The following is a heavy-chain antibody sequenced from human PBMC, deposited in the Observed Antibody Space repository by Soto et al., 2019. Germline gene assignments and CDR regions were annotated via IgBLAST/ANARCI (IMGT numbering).Heavy chain of an antibody. CDR3: ARVGHRYDSSGYYGY. J-gene: IGHJ4*02. Sequence: PGGSLRLCCAASGFTFSSYAMSWVRQAPGKGLEWVSAISGSGGSTYYADSVKGRFTISRDNSKNTLYLQMNSLRAEDTAVYYCARVGHRYDSSGYYGYWGQGTLVTVSS. CDR1: GFTFSSYA. D-gene: IGHD3-22*01. CDR2: ISGSGGST. V-gene: IGHV3-23*01.